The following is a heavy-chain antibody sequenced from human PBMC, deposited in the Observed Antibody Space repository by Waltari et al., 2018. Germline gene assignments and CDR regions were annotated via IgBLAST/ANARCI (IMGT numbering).Heavy chain of an antibody. J-gene: IGHJ4*02. CDR1: GGPISSSSYY. Sequence: QLQLQESGPGLVKPSETLSLTCTVSGGPISSSSYYWGWIRQPPGKGLEWIGSIYYSGSTYYNPSLKSRVTISVDTSKNQFSLKLSSVTAADTAVYYCARLNWNYYYFDYWGQGTLVTVSS. V-gene: IGHV4-39*01. CDR2: IYYSGST. D-gene: IGHD1-7*01. CDR3: ARLNWNYYYFDY.